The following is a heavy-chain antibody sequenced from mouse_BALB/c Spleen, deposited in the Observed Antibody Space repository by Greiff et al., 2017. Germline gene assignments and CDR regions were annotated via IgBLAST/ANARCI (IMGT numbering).Heavy chain of an antibody. V-gene: IGHV5-17*02. J-gene: IGHJ4*01. CDR1: GFTFSSFG. Sequence: EVKVVESGGGLVQPGGSRKLSCAASGFTFSSFGMHWVRQAPEKGLEWVAYISSGSSTIYYADTVKGRFTISRDNPKNTLFLQMTSLRSEDTAMYYCARSEGMDYWGQGTSVTVSS. CDR2: ISSGSSTI. CDR3: ARSEGMDY.